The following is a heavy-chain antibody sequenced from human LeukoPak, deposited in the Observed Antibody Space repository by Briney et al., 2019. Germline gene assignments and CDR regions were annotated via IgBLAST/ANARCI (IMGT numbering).Heavy chain of an antibody. D-gene: IGHD5-24*01. CDR1: GLTFSRFG. V-gene: IGHV3-30*03. J-gene: IGHJ3*02. CDR3: ARGNGYRSAFDI. CDR2: ISYNGNDK. Sequence: QPGGSLRLSCAASGLTFSRFGMHWVRQAPGKGLERVAIISYNGNDKYHADPVKGRFTISRDNAKNSLYLQMNSLRADDTAVYSCARGNGYRSAFDIWGQGTMGTVSS.